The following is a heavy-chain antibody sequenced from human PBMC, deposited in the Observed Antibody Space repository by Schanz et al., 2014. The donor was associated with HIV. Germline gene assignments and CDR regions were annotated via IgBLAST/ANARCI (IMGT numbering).Heavy chain of an antibody. CDR3: AKAKSPWTFYYYGMDV. J-gene: IGHJ6*02. Sequence: QVRLVESGGGVVQPGTSVRLSCAASGFSFSKFGMHWVRQAPGKGLEWVAIIWYDGSQTRYTGSVKGRFTISRDNSKNTLYLQMNSLRAEDTALYYCAKAKSPWTFYYYGMDVWGQGTTVTVSS. CDR1: GFSFSKFG. CDR2: IWYDGSQT. V-gene: IGHV3-33*03.